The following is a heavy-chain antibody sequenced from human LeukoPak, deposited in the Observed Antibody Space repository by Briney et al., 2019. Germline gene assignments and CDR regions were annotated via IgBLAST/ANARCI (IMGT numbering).Heavy chain of an antibody. J-gene: IGHJ5*02. CDR2: LTGSGATT. CDR1: GFTFSTYA. Sequence: GSLRLSCAASGFTFSTYAMAWVRQAPGKGLEWVSGLTGSGATTYYADSVRGRFTISRDNSQNMLYLQMNSLRAEDTAVYYCAKFSSPGWFDPWGQGTLVTVSS. D-gene: IGHD1-14*01. CDR3: AKFSSPGWFDP. V-gene: IGHV3-23*01.